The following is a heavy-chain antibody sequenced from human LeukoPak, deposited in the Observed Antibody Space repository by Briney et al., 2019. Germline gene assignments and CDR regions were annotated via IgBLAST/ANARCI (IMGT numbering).Heavy chain of an antibody. CDR1: GFTFSSYA. J-gene: IGHJ3*02. Sequence: GGSLRLSCAASGFTFSSYAMSWVRQAPGKGLEWVSAATNSGDSTYYADSVKGRFTISRDNSKNTLYLQMNSLRAEDTAVYYCAKSELTMIVKPNAFDIWGQGTMVTVSS. CDR3: AKSELTMIVKPNAFDI. CDR2: ATNSGDST. D-gene: IGHD3-22*01. V-gene: IGHV3-23*01.